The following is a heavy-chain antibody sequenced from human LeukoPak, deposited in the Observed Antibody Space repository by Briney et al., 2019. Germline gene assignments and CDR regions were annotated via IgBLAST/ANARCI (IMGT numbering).Heavy chain of an antibody. Sequence: ASVKVSCKASGYTFTSYGISWVRQAPGQGLEWMGWISAYNGNTNYAQKLQGRVTMTTDTSTSTAYMELRSLRSDDTAVYYCARGRRFAYCGGDCYPEYFQHWGQGTLVTVSS. CDR2: ISAYNGNT. CDR1: GYTFTSYG. J-gene: IGHJ1*01. CDR3: ARGRRFAYCGGDCYPEYFQH. D-gene: IGHD2-21*02. V-gene: IGHV1-18*01.